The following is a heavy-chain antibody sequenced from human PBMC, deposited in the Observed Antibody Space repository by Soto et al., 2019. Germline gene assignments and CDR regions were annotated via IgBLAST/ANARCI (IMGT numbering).Heavy chain of an antibody. J-gene: IGHJ4*02. CDR3: AKDLLWGQRDY. Sequence: EVQLVESGGGLVQPGGSLRLSCAVSGFTFSRYWMHWFRQDPGNGLVWVSSINTDGTNTQYADSVRGRFTVSRDNAKNTVSLQMISLRREDTAVYYCAKDLLWGQRDYWGQGTLVVVSS. CDR1: GFTFSRYW. D-gene: IGHD3-16*01. V-gene: IGHV3-74*03. CDR2: INTDGTNT.